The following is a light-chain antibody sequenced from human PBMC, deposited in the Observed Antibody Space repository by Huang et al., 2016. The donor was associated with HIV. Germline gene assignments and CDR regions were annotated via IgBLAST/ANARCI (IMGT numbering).Light chain of an antibody. CDR2: LGD. CDR1: QSLLHSNGYNY. CDR3: MQALETPIT. V-gene: IGKV2-28*01. J-gene: IGKJ5*01. Sequence: DIVMTQSPLSLPVTPGEPASISCKSSQSLLHSNGYNYLDWYLQKPGQSPQLLMSLGDKRASGVPDRFRGSGSGTDFTLKISRVEAEDVGVYYCMQALETPITFGQGTRLEIK.